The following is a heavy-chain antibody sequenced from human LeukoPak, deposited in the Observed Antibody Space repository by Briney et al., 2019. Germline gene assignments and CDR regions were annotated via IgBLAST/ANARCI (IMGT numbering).Heavy chain of an antibody. V-gene: IGHV3-21*01. J-gene: IGHJ4*02. D-gene: IGHD5-18*01. CDR2: ISSSSSYI. CDR1: EFTFSTYS. Sequence: GGSLRLSCAASEFTFSTYSMNWVRQPPGKGLEWVSSISSSSSYIYYADSVKGRFTISRDNAKNSLYLQMNSLRAEDTAVYYCARGENNYGYYYFDYWGQGTLVTVSS. CDR3: ARGENNYGYYYFDY.